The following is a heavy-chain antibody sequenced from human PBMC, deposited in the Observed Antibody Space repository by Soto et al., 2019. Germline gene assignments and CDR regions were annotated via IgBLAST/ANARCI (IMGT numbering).Heavy chain of an antibody. CDR1: GFMFSTLG. J-gene: IGHJ4*02. Sequence: GALSLSCSASGFMFSTLGLFWVRPGPGKGLEYVSAIFYNGGVSYYADPVKGRFTVSRDNSKNMLYLQMSSLKIEDTAVYYCVRGPSQVSSLFGPLDSWGQGTMGTVS. CDR3: VRGPSQVSSLFGPLDS. D-gene: IGHD3-3*01. V-gene: IGHV3-64D*06. CDR2: IFYNGGVS.